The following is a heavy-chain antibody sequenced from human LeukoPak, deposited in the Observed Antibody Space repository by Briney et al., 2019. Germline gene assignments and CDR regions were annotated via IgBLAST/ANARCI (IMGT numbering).Heavy chain of an antibody. CDR1: GGSISSYY. V-gene: IGHV4-4*07. J-gene: IGHJ5*02. Sequence: SETLSLTCTVSGGSISSYYWSWIRQPAGKGLEWIGRIYTSGSTNYNPSLKSRVTMSVDTSTNQFSLKLSSVTAADTAVYYCARDVSYDSSASNWFDPWGQGTLVTVSS. CDR3: ARDVSYDSSASNWFDP. CDR2: IYTSGST. D-gene: IGHD3-22*01.